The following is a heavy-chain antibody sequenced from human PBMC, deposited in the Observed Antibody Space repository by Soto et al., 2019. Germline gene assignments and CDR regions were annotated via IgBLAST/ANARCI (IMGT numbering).Heavy chain of an antibody. J-gene: IGHJ6*02. CDR1: GYSFTSYW. D-gene: IGHD3-3*01. CDR2: IYPGDSDT. V-gene: IGHV5-51*01. Sequence: GESLKISCKGSGYSFTSYWIGWVRQMPGKGLEWMGIIYPGDSDTRYSPSFQGHVTISPDKPITTAYLQWSSLKASDTAIYYCAGLSESVMDVWGQGTTVTVSS. CDR3: AGLSESVMDV.